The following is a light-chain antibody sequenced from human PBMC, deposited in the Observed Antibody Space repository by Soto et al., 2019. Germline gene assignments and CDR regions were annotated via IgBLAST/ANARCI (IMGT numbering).Light chain of an antibody. CDR3: GSYNTTSNYV. CDR1: SSDIDAYNY. CDR2: DVS. V-gene: IGLV2-14*01. Sequence: QSGLTQPASVSGSPGQAITISCTGTSSDIDAYNYVSWYQQHPGKAPKLMIYDVSNRPSGISNRFSGSKSGNTASLTISGLQAEDEADYYFGSYNTTSNYVFGPGPQVTLL. J-gene: IGLJ1*01.